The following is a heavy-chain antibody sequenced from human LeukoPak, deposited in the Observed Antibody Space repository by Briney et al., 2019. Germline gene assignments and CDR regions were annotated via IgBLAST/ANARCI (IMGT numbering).Heavy chain of an antibody. V-gene: IGHV4-4*07. J-gene: IGHJ4*02. CDR1: GGSISNYY. CDR3: ARFSSIAAAFDY. D-gene: IGHD6-13*01. Sequence: NPSDTLSLTCTLSGGSISNYYWSWIRQPAGKGLEWIGRIYTSGTTHYNPSLKSRVTMSVDTSKNQFSLNLSSVTAADTAVYYCARFSSIAAAFDYWGLGTLVTVSS. CDR2: IYTSGTT.